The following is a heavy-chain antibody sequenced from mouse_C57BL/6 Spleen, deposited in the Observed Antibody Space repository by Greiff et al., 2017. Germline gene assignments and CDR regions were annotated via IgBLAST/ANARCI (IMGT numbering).Heavy chain of an antibody. CDR3: ARGEITTVVAKGYFDV. D-gene: IGHD1-1*01. J-gene: IGHJ1*03. CDR2: ISGGGGNT. V-gene: IGHV5-9*01. Sequence: DVQLVESGGGLVKPGGSLKLSCAASGFTFSSYTMSWVRQTPEKRLEWVATISGGGGNTYYPDSVKGRFTISRDNAKNTLYLQMSSLRAEDTALYYGARGEITTVVAKGYFDVWGTGTTVTVSS. CDR1: GFTFSSYT.